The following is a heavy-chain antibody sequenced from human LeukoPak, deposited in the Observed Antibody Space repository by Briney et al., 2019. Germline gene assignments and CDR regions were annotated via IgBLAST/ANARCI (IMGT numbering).Heavy chain of an antibody. D-gene: IGHD5-18*01. V-gene: IGHV4-30-2*01. CDR1: GGSISGGGYY. J-gene: IGHJ4*02. CDR2: IYHSGNT. CDR3: ARADTAMVLRYWFDY. Sequence: PSETLSLTCNVSGGSISGGGYYWSWIRQPPGKGLEWIGYIYHSGNTYYNPSLKSRVTISVDRSKNQFSLKLSSVTAADTAVYYCARADTAMVLRYWFDYWGQGTLVTVSS.